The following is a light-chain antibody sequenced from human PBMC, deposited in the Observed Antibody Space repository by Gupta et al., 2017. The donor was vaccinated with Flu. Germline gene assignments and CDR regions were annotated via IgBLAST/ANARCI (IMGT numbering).Light chain of an antibody. CDR1: DIRSKN. CDR2: GDN. Sequence: SYDLTQPLSVSVALGQTAKITCGGNDIRSKNVHWYQQKPGQAPMVVIYGDNNRPSGIPERFSGSNSGNTATLTISRAQAGDEDDYYCQEWDSYTEVFGGGTKLTVL. V-gene: IGLV3-9*01. CDR3: QEWDSYTEV. J-gene: IGLJ3*02.